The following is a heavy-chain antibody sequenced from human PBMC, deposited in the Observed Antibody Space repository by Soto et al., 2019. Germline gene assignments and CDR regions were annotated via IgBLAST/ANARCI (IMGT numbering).Heavy chain of an antibody. CDR1: GFTFSSYD. D-gene: IGHD3-22*01. V-gene: IGHV3-23*01. CDR3: ANGQYDYDRSAYFAD. CDR2: IGGSGGST. Sequence: EVQLLESGGGLVQPGGSLRLSCAASGFTFSSYDMSWVRQAPGKGLEWVSAIGGSGGSTYYADSVKGRFTISRDNSKNTLYLQMNSLRAEDTAVYYCANGQYDYDRSAYFADWGQGTLVTVSS. J-gene: IGHJ4*02.